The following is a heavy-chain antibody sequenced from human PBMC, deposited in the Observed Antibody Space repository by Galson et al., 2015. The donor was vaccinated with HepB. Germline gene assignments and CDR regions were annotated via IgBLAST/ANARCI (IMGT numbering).Heavy chain of an antibody. J-gene: IGHJ6*03. CDR2: ISSSSSYI. Sequence: SLRLSCAASGFTFSSYAMHWVRQAPGKGLEWVSSISSSSSYIYYADSVKGRFTICRDNAKNSLYLQMNSLRAEDTAVYYCARVSFTAYYYYYMDAWGKGTTVTVSS. D-gene: IGHD3-16*01. CDR3: ARVSFTAYYYYYMDA. CDR1: GFTFSSYA. V-gene: IGHV3-21*01.